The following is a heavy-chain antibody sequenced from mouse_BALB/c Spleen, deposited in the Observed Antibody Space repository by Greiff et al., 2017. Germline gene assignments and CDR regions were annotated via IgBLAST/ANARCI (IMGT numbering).Heavy chain of an antibody. CDR2: IDPENGDT. J-gene: IGHJ3*01. CDR1: GFNIKDYY. Sequence: EVQLQQSGAELVRSGASVKLSCTASGFNIKDYYMHWVKQRPEQGLEWIGWIDPENGDTEYAPKFQGKATMTADTSSNTAYLQLSSLTSEDTAVYYCNALPTRITTEFAYWGQGTLVTVSA. D-gene: IGHD2-4*01. V-gene: IGHV14-4*02. CDR3: NALPTRITTEFAY.